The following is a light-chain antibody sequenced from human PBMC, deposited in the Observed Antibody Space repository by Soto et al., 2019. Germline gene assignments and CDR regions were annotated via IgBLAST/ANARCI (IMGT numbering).Light chain of an antibody. CDR1: QSISIY. J-gene: IGKJ5*01. CDR3: PQLFDPPIT. Sequence: DVQMTQSPSSLSASVVDRVTITCRASQSISIYLNWYQQKPGRAPKLLISAASSLQSGVPSRFSATVSGTEFSLTITSLQPEDFATYYCPQLFDPPITFAQRRRLENK. V-gene: IGKV1-39*01. CDR2: AAS.